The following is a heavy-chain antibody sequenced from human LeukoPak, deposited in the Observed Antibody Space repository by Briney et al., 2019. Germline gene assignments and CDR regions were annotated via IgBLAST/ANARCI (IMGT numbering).Heavy chain of an antibody. CDR1: GFTFSNYA. J-gene: IGHJ6*02. CDR3: ARGEQWLVPTGGLYGMDV. D-gene: IGHD6-19*01. Sequence: GGSLRLSCAASGFTFSNYAIHWVRQAPGQGLEWMGWINPNSGGTNYAQKFQGRVTMTRDTSISTAYMELSRLRSDDTAVYYCARGEQWLVPTGGLYGMDVWGQGTTVTVSS. V-gene: IGHV1-2*02. CDR2: INPNSGGT.